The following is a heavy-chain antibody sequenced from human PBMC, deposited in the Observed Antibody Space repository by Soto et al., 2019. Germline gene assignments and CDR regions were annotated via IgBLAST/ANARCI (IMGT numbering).Heavy chain of an antibody. CDR2: TNGDGSNT. CDR1: GFTFSSYW. J-gene: IGHJ4*02. V-gene: IGHV3-74*01. CDR3: VRVGLGYWPNGVWSIYDS. Sequence: EVQLVESGGGLVQPGGSLRLSCAASGFTFSSYWMHWVRQTPGKGLVWVSRTNGDGSNTAYADAVRGRFTASRDNAKSTLFLQMNSLWAEDTAMYHCVRVGLGYWPNGVWSIYDSWGQGTLVTVSS. D-gene: IGHD2-8*01.